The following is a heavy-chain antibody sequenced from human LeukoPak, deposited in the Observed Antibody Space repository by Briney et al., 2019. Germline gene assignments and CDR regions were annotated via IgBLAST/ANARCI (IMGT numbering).Heavy chain of an antibody. CDR1: GGSISSYY. Sequence: SETLSLTCTVSGGSISSYYWSWIRQPPGKGLEWIGYIYYSGSTNYNPSLKSRVTISVDTSKNQFSLKLSSVTAADTAVYYCAREGVGATAYFDLWGRGTLVTVSS. D-gene: IGHD1-26*01. J-gene: IGHJ2*01. CDR3: AREGVGATAYFDL. V-gene: IGHV4-59*01. CDR2: IYYSGST.